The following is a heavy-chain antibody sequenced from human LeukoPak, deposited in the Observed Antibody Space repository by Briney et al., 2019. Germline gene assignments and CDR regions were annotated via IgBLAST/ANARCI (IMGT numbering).Heavy chain of an antibody. CDR3: ARGRTYYYDTSGYYPSIYYGMDV. CDR1: GGSFTDYF. V-gene: IGHV4-34*01. J-gene: IGHJ6*02. D-gene: IGHD3-22*01. CDR2: INDYTGDT. Sequence: PSETLSLTCTVFGGSFTDYFWTWIRHSPGKGLEWIGEINDYTGDTKYNPSLNSRVSISQEKSKNQLSLELRSVTAADTAVYYCARGRTYYYDTSGYYPSIYYGMDVWGQGTTVIVSS.